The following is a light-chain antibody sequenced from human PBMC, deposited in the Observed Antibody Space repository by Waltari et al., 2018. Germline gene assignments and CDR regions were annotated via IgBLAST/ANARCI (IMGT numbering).Light chain of an antibody. CDR1: QYISDY. CDR3: QHTYTTPYT. V-gene: IGKV1-39*01. Sequence: DIQMSQSPSSLSASVGDRVTITCRASQYISDYLHWYQQKPGKAPQLLIYTASTLQSGVPSRFSGSVSGSDFTLTISSLQPEDFATYCCQHTYTTPYTFGQGTRLEIK. CDR2: TAS. J-gene: IGKJ2*01.